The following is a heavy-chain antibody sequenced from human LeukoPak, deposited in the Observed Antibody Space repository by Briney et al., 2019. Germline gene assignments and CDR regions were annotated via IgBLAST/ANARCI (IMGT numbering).Heavy chain of an antibody. CDR2: IKQDGSEK. Sequence: GGSLRLSCAASGFTFSSYWMSWVRQAPGKGLEWVANIKQDGSEKYYVDSVKGRFTISRDNAKNSLYLQMNSLRAGDTAVYYCARSLLYYDSSGYYPPDAFDIWGQGTMVTVSS. CDR1: GFTFSSYW. CDR3: ARSLLYYDSSGYYPPDAFDI. D-gene: IGHD3-22*01. V-gene: IGHV3-7*01. J-gene: IGHJ3*02.